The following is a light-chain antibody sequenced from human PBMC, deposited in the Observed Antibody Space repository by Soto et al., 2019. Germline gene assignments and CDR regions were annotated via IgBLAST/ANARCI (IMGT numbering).Light chain of an antibody. V-gene: IGLV2-14*01. CDR3: SSFTGGSTSYV. CDR2: DVS. CDR1: SGDVGAYDF. J-gene: IGLJ1*01. Sequence: QSVLTRPASVSGSPGQSIASSCTGTSGDVGAYDFVSWHQQHPGKAPKLMIYDVSRRPSGVSDRFSGSKSGNTASLIISGLQAEDEADYYCSSFTGGSTSYVFGTGTKVTVL.